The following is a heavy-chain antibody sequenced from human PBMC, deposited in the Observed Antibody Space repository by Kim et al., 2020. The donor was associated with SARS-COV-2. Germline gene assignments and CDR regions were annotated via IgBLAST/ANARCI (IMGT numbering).Heavy chain of an antibody. V-gene: IGHV3-33*06. D-gene: IGHD3-10*01. Sequence: ADSVKGRFTISRDNSKNTLYLQMNSLRAEDTAVYYCAKDLYYYGSGSYYNWGQGTLVTVSS. J-gene: IGHJ4*02. CDR3: AKDLYYYGSGSYYN.